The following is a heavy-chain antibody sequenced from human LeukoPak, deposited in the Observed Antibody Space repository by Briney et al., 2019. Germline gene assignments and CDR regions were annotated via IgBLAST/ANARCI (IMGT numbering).Heavy chain of an antibody. D-gene: IGHD6-13*01. V-gene: IGHV3-48*03. CDR2: ISTSGGTK. Sequence: GGSLRLSCAASGFTFSSFEMNWVRQAPGRGLEWLSHISTSGGTKYYADSVKGRFTISRDNAENSVYLQMSGLTAEDTGLYYCARDATTAVGRVYMDVWGKGTTVTISS. CDR1: GFTFSSFE. J-gene: IGHJ6*03. CDR3: ARDATTAVGRVYMDV.